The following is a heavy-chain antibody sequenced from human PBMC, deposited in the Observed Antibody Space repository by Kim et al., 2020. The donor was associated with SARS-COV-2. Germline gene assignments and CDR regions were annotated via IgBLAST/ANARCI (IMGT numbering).Heavy chain of an antibody. CDR3: ARGYYDILTGPNYGMDV. CDR1: GFTVSSNY. Sequence: GGSLRLSCAASGFTVSSNYMSWVRQAPGKGLEWVSVIYSGGSTYYADSVKGRFTISRDNSKNTLYLQMNSLRAEDTAVYYCARGYYDILTGPNYGMDVWGEGTTVTVSS. CDR2: IYSGGST. V-gene: IGHV3-53*01. J-gene: IGHJ6*04. D-gene: IGHD3-9*01.